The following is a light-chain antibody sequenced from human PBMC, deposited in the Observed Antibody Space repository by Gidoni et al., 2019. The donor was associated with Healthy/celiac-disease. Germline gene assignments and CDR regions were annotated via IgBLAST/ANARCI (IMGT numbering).Light chain of an antibody. V-gene: IGLV1-44*01. Sequence: QSVLTQPPSASGNPGQRVTISCSGSSSNIGSNTVNWYQQLPGTAPKLLIYSNNQQPSGVPDRFSGSKSGTSASLAISRLQSEDEADYYCAAWDDSLNGVVFGGGTKLTVL. CDR3: AAWDDSLNGVV. J-gene: IGLJ2*01. CDR2: SNN. CDR1: SSNIGSNT.